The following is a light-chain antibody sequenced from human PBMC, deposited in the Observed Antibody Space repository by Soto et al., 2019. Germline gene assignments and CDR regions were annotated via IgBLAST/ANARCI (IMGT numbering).Light chain of an antibody. CDR3: QHYYTSHTT. V-gene: IGKV3-20*01. CDR2: GAS. CDR1: QRVTSKY. J-gene: IGKJ1*01. Sequence: EIVFTRSPGTLSLSPGERATLSCGASQRVTSKYLAWYRQKPGQAPRLLIFGASTRATGIPDRFSGSGSGTDFTLTISRLETEDFAVYYCQHYYTSHTTFGQGTKVDIK.